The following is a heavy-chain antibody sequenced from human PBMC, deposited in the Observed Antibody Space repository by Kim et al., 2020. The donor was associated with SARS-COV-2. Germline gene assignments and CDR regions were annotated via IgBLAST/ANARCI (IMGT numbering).Heavy chain of an antibody. CDR3: ARDIASHSSGGIYYYYGMDV. J-gene: IGHJ6*02. CDR2: ISYDGSNK. V-gene: IGHV3-30*04. Sequence: GGSLRLSCAASGFTFSSYGMHWVRQAPGKGLEWVAVISYDGSNKYYVDSVKGRFTISRDNSKNTLYLQMNSLRAEDTAVYYCARDIASHSSGGIYYYYGMDVWGQGTTVTVSS. D-gene: IGHD3-22*01. CDR1: GFTFSSYG.